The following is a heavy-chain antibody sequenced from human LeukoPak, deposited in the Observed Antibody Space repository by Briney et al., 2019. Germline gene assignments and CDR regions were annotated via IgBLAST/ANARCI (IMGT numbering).Heavy chain of an antibody. Sequence: ASVKVSCKASRYTFTSYDINWVRQATGQGLEWMGWMNPNSGNTGYAQKFQGRVTMTRNTSISTAYMELSSLRSEDTAVYYCARGEQWLAINWFDPWGQGTLVTVSS. CDR1: RYTFTSYD. J-gene: IGHJ5*02. V-gene: IGHV1-8*01. CDR2: MNPNSGNT. D-gene: IGHD6-19*01. CDR3: ARGEQWLAINWFDP.